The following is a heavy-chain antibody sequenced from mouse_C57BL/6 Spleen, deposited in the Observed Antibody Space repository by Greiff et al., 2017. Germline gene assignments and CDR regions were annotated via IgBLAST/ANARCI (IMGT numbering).Heavy chain of an antibody. V-gene: IGHV5-4*03. CDR1: GFTFSSYA. J-gene: IGHJ2*01. CDR2: ISDGGSYT. CDR3: ARKGGPTGFDY. Sequence: EVKVVESGGGLVKPGGSLKLSCAASGFTFSSYAMSWVRQTPEKRLEWVATISDGGSYTYYPDNVKGRFIISRDNAKNNLYLQMSHLKSEDTAMYYCARKGGPTGFDYWGQGTPLTGSS.